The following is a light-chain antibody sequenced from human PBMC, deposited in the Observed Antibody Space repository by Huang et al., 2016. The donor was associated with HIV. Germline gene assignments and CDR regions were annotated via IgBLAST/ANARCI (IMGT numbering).Light chain of an antibody. CDR2: DGS. Sequence: DIQMTQSPSTLSASVGDRVTITCRASQSISSWLAWYQQKPGKAPKLLIYDGSSLESGVPSRISGSGSGTEVTLTISSLQPDNFATYYCQQYNSYPWTFGQGTKVEIK. J-gene: IGKJ1*01. CDR3: QQYNSYPWT. CDR1: QSISSW. V-gene: IGKV1-5*01.